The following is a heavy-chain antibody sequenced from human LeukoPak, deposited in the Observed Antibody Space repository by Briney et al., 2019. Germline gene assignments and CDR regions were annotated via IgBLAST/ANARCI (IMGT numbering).Heavy chain of an antibody. CDR2: ISSSSGSI. CDR1: AFTFNNYN. D-gene: IGHD1-26*01. J-gene: IGHJ4*02. V-gene: IGHV3-48*01. Sequence: GGSLRLSCAGSAFTFNNYNMNWVRQAPRKGLEWVSYISSSSGSIYYAGSVNGRFTISRDNAKNSLYLQMNSLRAEDTAVYYCAFSGIYGVYWRQGTLVTVSS. CDR3: AFSGIYGVY.